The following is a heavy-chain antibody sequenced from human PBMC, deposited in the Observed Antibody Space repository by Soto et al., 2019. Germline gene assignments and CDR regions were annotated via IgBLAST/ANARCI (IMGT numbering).Heavy chain of an antibody. J-gene: IGHJ4*02. V-gene: IGHV3-30-3*01. Sequence: PGGSLRLSCAASGFTFSSYAMHWVRQAPGKGLEWVAVISYDGSNKYYADSVKGRFTISRDNSKNTLYLQMNSLRAEDTAVYYCARESDSSGYSDYWGQGTLVTVSS. CDR3: ARESDSSGYSDY. CDR1: GFTFSSYA. CDR2: ISYDGSNK. D-gene: IGHD3-22*01.